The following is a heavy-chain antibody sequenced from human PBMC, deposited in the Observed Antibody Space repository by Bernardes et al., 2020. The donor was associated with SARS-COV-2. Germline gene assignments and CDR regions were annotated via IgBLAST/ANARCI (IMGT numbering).Heavy chain of an antibody. D-gene: IGHD2-21*02. CDR1: GFTFSSYC. CDR3: AREGSYCGGDCYSD. Sequence: GGSLRLSCAASGFTFSSYCMSWVRQAPGKGLEWVANIKQDGSEKYYVDSVKGRFTISRDNAKNSLYLQMNSLRAEDTAVYYCAREGSYCGGDCYSDWGQGTLVTVSS. J-gene: IGHJ4*02. V-gene: IGHV3-7*01. CDR2: IKQDGSEK.